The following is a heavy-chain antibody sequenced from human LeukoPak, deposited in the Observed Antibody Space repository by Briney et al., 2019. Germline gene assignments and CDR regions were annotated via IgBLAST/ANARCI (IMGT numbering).Heavy chain of an antibody. CDR1: GGTLSSYS. CDR3: ARGNVVVTAIRDYYYYGMDV. CDR2: IIPILGIA. J-gene: IGHJ6*02. D-gene: IGHD2-21*02. V-gene: IGHV1-69*04. Sequence: SVKVSCKASGGTLSSYSISWGRQAPGQGLEWMGRIIPILGIANYAQKFQGRVTITADKSTSTAYMELSSLRSEDTAVYYCARGNVVVTAIRDYYYYGMDVWGQGTTVTVSS.